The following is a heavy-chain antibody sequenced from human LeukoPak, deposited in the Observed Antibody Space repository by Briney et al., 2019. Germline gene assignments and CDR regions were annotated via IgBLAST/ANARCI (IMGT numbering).Heavy chain of an antibody. V-gene: IGHV4-31*03. Sequence: SETLSLTCTVSGDSITSGGYYWSWIRQHPGRGLEWIGYIYYSGGAYYNPSLKSRLTISLDTSKSQFSLQLTSVTAADTAVYYCARQRGVSCYDYWGQGTLVTVSS. CDR1: GDSITSGGYY. CDR2: IYYSGGA. D-gene: IGHD2-15*01. CDR3: ARQRGVSCYDY. J-gene: IGHJ4*02.